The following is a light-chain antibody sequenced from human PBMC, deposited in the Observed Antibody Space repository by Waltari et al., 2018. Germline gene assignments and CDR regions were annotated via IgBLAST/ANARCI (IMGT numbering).Light chain of an antibody. CDR1: QSVSSY. CDR3: QQRSNWLS. CDR2: DES. J-gene: IGKJ5*01. V-gene: IGKV3-11*01. Sequence: EIVLTQSPATLSLSPWERSTLSCRASQSVSSYLAWYQQKPGQAPRLLSYDESDRATGIPARFSGRGSGTDFTLTISSLEPEDFAVYYCQQRSNWLSFGQGTRLEIK.